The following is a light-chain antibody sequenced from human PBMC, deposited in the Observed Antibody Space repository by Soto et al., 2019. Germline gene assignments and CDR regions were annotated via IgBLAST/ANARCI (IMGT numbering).Light chain of an antibody. CDR3: STFAATHTYI. V-gene: IGLV2-11*01. CDR1: SIDVGDSDF. Sequence: QSVQSEPRSVSGSPRQSGTVSCTRTSIDVGDSDFVSWYQQHPVKAPKLMIYVVTKRPSGVPDRFSGSKSGNTASLTISGLQDEDEADYYCSTFAATHTYIFGTGTKVTV. CDR2: VVT. J-gene: IGLJ1*01.